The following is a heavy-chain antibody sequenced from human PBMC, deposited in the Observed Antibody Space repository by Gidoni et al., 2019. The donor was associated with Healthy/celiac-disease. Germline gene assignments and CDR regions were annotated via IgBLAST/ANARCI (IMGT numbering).Heavy chain of an antibody. CDR1: GFPFSSYA. J-gene: IGHJ4*02. CDR2: ISGSGGST. D-gene: IGHD5-12*01. CDR3: AKEGGYSGDEQNDY. Sequence: EVQLLDSWGGLVQPGGSLRLSCAASGFPFSSYARSWVRQAPGKGLEWVSAISGSGGSTYYADSVKGRFTISRDNSKNKLYLQMNSLRAEDTAVYYCAKEGGYSGDEQNDYWGQGTLVTVSS. V-gene: IGHV3-23*01.